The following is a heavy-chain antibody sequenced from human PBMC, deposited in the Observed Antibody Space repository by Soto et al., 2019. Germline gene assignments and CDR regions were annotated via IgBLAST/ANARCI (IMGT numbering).Heavy chain of an antibody. V-gene: IGHV4-59*01. D-gene: IGHD3-9*01. J-gene: IGHJ4*02. CDR1: GGSISGSY. Sequence: SETLSLTCTVSGGSISGSYRSWIRQPPGKGLEWIGYIYYSGSTNYNPSLKSRVTISVDTSKNQFSLKLSSVTAADTAVYYCAGAYYDILTGFNWGQGTLVTVSS. CDR3: AGAYYDILTGFN. CDR2: IYYSGST.